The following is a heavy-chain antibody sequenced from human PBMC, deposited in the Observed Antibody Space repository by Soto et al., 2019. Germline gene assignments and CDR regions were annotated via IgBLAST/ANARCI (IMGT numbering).Heavy chain of an antibody. V-gene: IGHV3-15*07. CDR1: GFTFSNAW. CDR2: IKSKTDGGTT. Sequence: GGSLRLSCAASGFTFSNAWMNWVRQAPGKGLEWVGRIKSKTDGGTTDYAAPVKGRFTISRDDSKNTLYLQMNSLKTEDTAVYYFTTDFYGSGSGYYYYGMDVWGQGTTVTVSS. CDR3: TTDFYGSGSGYYYYGMDV. D-gene: IGHD3-10*01. J-gene: IGHJ6*02.